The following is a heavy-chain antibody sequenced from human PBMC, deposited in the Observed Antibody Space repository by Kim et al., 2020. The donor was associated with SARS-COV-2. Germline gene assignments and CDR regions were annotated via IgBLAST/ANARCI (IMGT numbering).Heavy chain of an antibody. D-gene: IGHD1-26*01. V-gene: IGHV3-23*01. Sequence: YHPDPGKGRFTIFRDNSKDTLYLQRNSLRAEDTAIYFCAKGSSGSFMADFWGQGTLVTVSS. J-gene: IGHJ4*02. CDR3: AKGSSGSFMADF.